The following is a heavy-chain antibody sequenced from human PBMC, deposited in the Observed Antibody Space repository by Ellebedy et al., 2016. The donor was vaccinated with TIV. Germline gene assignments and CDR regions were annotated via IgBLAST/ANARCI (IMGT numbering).Heavy chain of an antibody. V-gene: IGHV3-15*01. CDR1: GFTFSNAW. CDR3: TTGEAVAGLGPHYYYYGMDV. CDR2: IKSKTDGGTT. Sequence: GESLKISXAASGFTFSNAWMSWVRQAPGKGLEWVGRIKSKTDGGTTDYAAPVKGRFTISRDDSKNTLYLQMNSLKTEDTAVYYCTTGEAVAGLGPHYYYYGMDVWGQGTTVTVSS. D-gene: IGHD6-19*01. J-gene: IGHJ6*02.